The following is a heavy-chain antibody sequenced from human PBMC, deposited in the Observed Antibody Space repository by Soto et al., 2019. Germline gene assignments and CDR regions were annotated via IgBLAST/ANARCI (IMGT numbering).Heavy chain of an antibody. D-gene: IGHD5-12*01. CDR1: GGSISRGSYY. CDR2: TYHSGST. J-gene: IGHJ4*02. Sequence: QVQLQESGPGLVKPSQTLSLTCTVSGGSISRGSYYWSWIRQHPGKGLEWIGSTYHSGSTYYNPPLQSRVIISLDTSKHQFSLNLSSVTAADTAVYYCACGGYSGNYYFDYWGQGTLVTVSS. CDR3: ACGGYSGNYYFDY. V-gene: IGHV4-31*03.